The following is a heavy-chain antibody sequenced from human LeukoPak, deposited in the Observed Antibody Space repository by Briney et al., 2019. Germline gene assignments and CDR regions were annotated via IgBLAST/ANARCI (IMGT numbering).Heavy chain of an antibody. Sequence: SETLSLTCTVSGGSISSGSYYWSWIRQPAGKGLEWIGRIYTSGSTNYNPSLKSRVTISVDTSKNQFSLKLSSVTAADTAVYYCARALGVTITQYGMDVWGQGTTVTVSS. V-gene: IGHV4-61*02. CDR2: IYTSGST. CDR3: ARALGVTITQYGMDV. D-gene: IGHD5-12*01. J-gene: IGHJ6*02. CDR1: GGSISSGSYY.